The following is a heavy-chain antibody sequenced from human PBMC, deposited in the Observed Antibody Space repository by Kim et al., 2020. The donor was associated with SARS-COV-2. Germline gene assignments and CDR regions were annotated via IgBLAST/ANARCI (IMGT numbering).Heavy chain of an antibody. CDR1: GYSFTSYW. J-gene: IGHJ5*02. D-gene: IGHD3-10*01. CDR2: IYPGDSDT. V-gene: IGHV5-51*01. CDR3: ARLRERITMVRGHNWFDP. Sequence: GESLKISCKGSGYSFTSYWIGWVRQMPGKGLEWMGIIYPGDSDTRYSPSFQGQVTISADKSISTAYLQWSSLKASDTAMYYCARLRERITMVRGHNWFDPWGQGTLVTVSS.